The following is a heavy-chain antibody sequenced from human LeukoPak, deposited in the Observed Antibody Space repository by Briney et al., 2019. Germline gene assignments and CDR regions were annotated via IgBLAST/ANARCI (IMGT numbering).Heavy chain of an antibody. CDR1: GFTFTSYA. J-gene: IGHJ4*02. Sequence: GGSLRLSRAASGFTFTSYAMSWVRQAPGKGLEWVSAISGSGATRYYADSVKGRFTISRDNSKNTLYLQMNSLRAEDTAVYYCAKNPWRDNSGYYYFDYWGQGTLVTVSS. V-gene: IGHV3-23*01. CDR3: AKNPWRDNSGYYYFDY. CDR2: ISGSGATR. D-gene: IGHD3-22*01.